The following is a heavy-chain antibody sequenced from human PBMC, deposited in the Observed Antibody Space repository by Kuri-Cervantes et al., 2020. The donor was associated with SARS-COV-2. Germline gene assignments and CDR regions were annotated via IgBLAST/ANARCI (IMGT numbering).Heavy chain of an antibody. Sequence: GGSLRLSCAASGFTFSSYGMHWVRQAPGKGLEWVAVIWYDGSNKYYADSVKGRFTVSRDNSKNTLYLQMSSLRAEDTAVYYCARETEYYDILTGYYNVSPFDYWGQGTLVTVSS. CDR1: GFTFSSYG. CDR2: IWYDGSNK. J-gene: IGHJ4*02. CDR3: ARETEYYDILTGYYNVSPFDY. D-gene: IGHD3-9*01. V-gene: IGHV3-33*08.